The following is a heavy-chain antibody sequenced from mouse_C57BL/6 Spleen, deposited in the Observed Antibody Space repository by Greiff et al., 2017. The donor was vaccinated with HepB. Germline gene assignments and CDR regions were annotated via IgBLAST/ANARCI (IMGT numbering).Heavy chain of an antibody. CDR2: IWRGGST. CDR1: GFSLTSYG. D-gene: IGHD2-4*01. V-gene: IGHV2-5*01. CDR3: AKKDYDDYYAMDY. J-gene: IGHJ4*01. Sequence: VMLQESGPGLVQPSQSLSITCTVSGFSLTSYGVHWVRQSPGKGLEWLGVIWRGGSTDYNAAFMSRLSITKDNSKSQVFFKMNSLQADDTAIYYCAKKDYDDYYAMDYWGQGTSVTVSS.